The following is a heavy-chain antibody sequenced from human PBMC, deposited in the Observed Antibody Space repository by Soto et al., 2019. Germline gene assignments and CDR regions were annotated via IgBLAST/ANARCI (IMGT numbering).Heavy chain of an antibody. J-gene: IGHJ5*02. CDR2: IYYSGTT. D-gene: IGHD3-22*01. CDR3: XRLKGAFFITTYNWFDP. CDR1: GDSISSSSYY. Sequence: SETLSLTCTVSGDSISSSSYYWGWIRQPPGKGLEWIGDIYYSGTTHYNPSLKSRVTMSIDTSKNQFSLHLRSVTAADTAVYYCXRLKGAFFITTYNWFDPWGQGTPVTVSS. V-gene: IGHV4-39*01.